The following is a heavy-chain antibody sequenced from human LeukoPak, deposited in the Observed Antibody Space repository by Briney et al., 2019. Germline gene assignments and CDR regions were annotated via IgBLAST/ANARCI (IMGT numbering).Heavy chain of an antibody. D-gene: IGHD6-13*01. CDR3: ARDWASSSPSYFDY. CDR1: GYTFTSYG. Sequence: GASVKVSCKASGYTFTSYGISWVRQAPGQGLEWMGWISAYNGNTNYAQKYQGRVTMTKDTSTSTAYMELRSLRSDDTAVYYCARDWASSSPSYFDYWGQGTLVTVSS. CDR2: ISAYNGNT. J-gene: IGHJ4*02. V-gene: IGHV1-18*01.